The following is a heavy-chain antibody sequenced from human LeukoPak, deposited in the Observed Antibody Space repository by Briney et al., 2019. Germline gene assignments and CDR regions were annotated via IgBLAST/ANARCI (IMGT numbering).Heavy chain of an antibody. CDR3: ARGNYDYFDS. CDR2: INHSGST. D-gene: IGHD1-7*01. J-gene: IGHJ4*02. V-gene: IGHV4-34*01. Sequence: SETLSLTCAVYGGSFSGYYWSWIRQPPGKGLEWIGEINHSGSTNYNPSLKSRVTISVDTSKNQFSLKLSSVTAADTAAYFCARGNYDYFDSWGQGTLVTVSS. CDR1: GGSFSGYY.